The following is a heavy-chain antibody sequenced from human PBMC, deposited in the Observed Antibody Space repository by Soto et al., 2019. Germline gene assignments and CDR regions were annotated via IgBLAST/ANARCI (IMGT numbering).Heavy chain of an antibody. CDR2: INAGNGNT. V-gene: IGHV1-3*05. CDR3: ARAGAVSADFDY. D-gene: IGHD6-19*01. Sequence: QVQLVQSGAEEKKPGASVKVSCKASGYTFTGYAMHWVRQAPGQRLEWMGWINAGNGNTKYSQKFQGRVTITRDTSASTAYMELSSLRSEDTAVYYCARAGAVSADFDYWGQGTLVNVSS. J-gene: IGHJ4*02. CDR1: GYTFTGYA.